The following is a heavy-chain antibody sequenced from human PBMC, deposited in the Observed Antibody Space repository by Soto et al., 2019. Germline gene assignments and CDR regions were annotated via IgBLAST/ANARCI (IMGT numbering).Heavy chain of an antibody. CDR3: ARDSPTEVGATTGAFDI. Sequence: PGESLKISCAASGFTFSDYYMSWIRQAPGKGLEWVSYISSSSSTIYYADSVKGRFTISRDNAKNSLYLQMNSLRAEDTAVYYCARDSPTEVGATTGAFDIWRQGTMVTVSS. CDR1: GFTFSDYY. V-gene: IGHV3-11*04. D-gene: IGHD1-26*01. J-gene: IGHJ3*02. CDR2: ISSSSSTI.